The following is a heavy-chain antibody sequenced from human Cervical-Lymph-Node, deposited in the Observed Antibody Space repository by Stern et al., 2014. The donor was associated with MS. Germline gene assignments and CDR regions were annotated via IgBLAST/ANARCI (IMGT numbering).Heavy chain of an antibody. CDR2: INPNSGGT. CDR3: ARRRYYGSGIGPDFDY. Sequence: VQLVQSGAEVKKPGASVKVSCKASGYTFTGYYMHWVRQAPGQGLEWMGWINPNSGGTNYAQKFQGWVTMTRDTSISTAYMELSRLRSDDTAVYYCARRRYYGSGIGPDFDYWGQGTLVTVSS. CDR1: GYTFTGYY. V-gene: IGHV1-2*04. J-gene: IGHJ4*02. D-gene: IGHD3-10*01.